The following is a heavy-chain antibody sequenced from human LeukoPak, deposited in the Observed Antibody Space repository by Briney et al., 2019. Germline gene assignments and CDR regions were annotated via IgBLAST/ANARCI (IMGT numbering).Heavy chain of an antibody. CDR2: INHSGST. V-gene: IGHV4-34*01. D-gene: IGHD6-13*01. Sequence: SETLSLTCAVYGGSFSGYYWSWIRQPPGKGLEWIGEINHSGSTNYNPSLKSRVTISVDTSKNQFSLKLSSVTAADTAVYYCARGLRYSSSWSYYYYYMDVWGKGTTVTVSS. CDR3: ARGLRYSSSWSYYYYYMDV. J-gene: IGHJ6*03. CDR1: GGSFSGYY.